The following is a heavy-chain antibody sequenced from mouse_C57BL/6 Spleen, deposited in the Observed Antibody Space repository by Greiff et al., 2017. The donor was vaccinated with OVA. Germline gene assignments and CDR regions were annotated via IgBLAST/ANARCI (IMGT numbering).Heavy chain of an antibody. D-gene: IGHD4-1*01. CDR1: GYTFTSYW. V-gene: IGHV1-50*01. CDR2: IDPSDSYT. CDR3: ASGGLTGSFDY. Sequence: VQLQQSGAELVKPGASVKLSCKASGYTFTSYWMQWVKQRPGQGLEWIGEIDPSDSYTNYNQKFKGKATLTVDTSSSTAYMQLSSLTSEDSAVYYCASGGLTGSFDYWGQGTTLTVSS. J-gene: IGHJ2*01.